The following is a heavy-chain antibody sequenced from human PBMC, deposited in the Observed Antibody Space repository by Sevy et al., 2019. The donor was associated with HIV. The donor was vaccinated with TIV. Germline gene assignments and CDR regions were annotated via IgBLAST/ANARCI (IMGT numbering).Heavy chain of an antibody. CDR3: ARGGAYYDFWSGYYDHYYGMDV. Sequence: SETLSLTCAVYGGSFSGYYWSWIRQPPGKGLEWIGEINHSGSTNYNPSLKSRVTISVDTSKNQFSLKLSSVIAADTAVYYCARGGAYYDFWSGYYDHYYGMDVWGQGTTVTVSS. D-gene: IGHD3-3*01. J-gene: IGHJ6*02. V-gene: IGHV4-34*01. CDR1: GGSFSGYY. CDR2: INHSGST.